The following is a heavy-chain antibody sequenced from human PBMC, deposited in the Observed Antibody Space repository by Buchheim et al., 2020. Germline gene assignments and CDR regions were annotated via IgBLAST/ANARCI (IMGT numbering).Heavy chain of an antibody. D-gene: IGHD2-2*01. Sequence: QVQLVQSGAEVKKPGASVKVSCKASGYTFTSYYMHWVRQAPGQGLEWMGIINPSGGSTSYAQTFQGRVTMTRDTSTSPVYMELSSLRSEDTAVYYCARGEALGYCSSTSCYGMDVWGKGTT. J-gene: IGHJ6*04. CDR1: GYTFTSYY. CDR3: ARGEALGYCSSTSCYGMDV. CDR2: INPSGGST. V-gene: IGHV1-46*01.